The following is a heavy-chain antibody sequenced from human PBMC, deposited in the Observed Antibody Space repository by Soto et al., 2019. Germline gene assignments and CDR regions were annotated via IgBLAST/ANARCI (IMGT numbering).Heavy chain of an antibody. D-gene: IGHD3-3*01. CDR1: GFTFSSYG. Sequence: QVQLVESGGGVVQPGRSLRLSCAASGFTFSSYGMHWVRQAPGKGLEWVAVIWYDGSNKYYADSVKGRFTISRDNSKNTLYLKMNSLGAEDTAVYYCARDAWTTIFGVVPFDPWGQGTLVTVSS. CDR2: IWYDGSNK. J-gene: IGHJ5*02. V-gene: IGHV3-33*01. CDR3: ARDAWTTIFGVVPFDP.